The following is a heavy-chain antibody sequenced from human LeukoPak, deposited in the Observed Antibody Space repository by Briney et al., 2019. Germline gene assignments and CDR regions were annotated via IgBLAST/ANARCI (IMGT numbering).Heavy chain of an antibody. CDR3: ARAISTCCYRCPDYYYYYYMDV. CDR2: ISAYNGNT. Sequence: ASVKVSCKASGYTFTSYGISWVRQAPGQGLEWMGRISAYNGNTNYAQKLQGRVTMTTDTSTSTAYMELSSLRSEDTAVYYCARAISTCCYRCPDYYYYYYMDVWGKGTTVTVSS. J-gene: IGHJ6*03. V-gene: IGHV1-18*01. CDR1: GYTFTSYG. D-gene: IGHD2-2*02.